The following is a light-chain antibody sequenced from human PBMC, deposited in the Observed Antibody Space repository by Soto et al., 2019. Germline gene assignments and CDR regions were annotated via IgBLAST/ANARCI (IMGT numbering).Light chain of an antibody. V-gene: IGLV2-14*01. Sequence: QSALTQPASVSGSPGQSITISCTATSSDVGSYNYVSWYQQYPGRAPKLMIFEVTNRPSGVSHRFSGSKSGNTASLIISGLQADDEADYYCSSYTSSSTLVFGGGTQLTVL. CDR1: SSDVGSYNY. CDR2: EVT. CDR3: SSYTSSSTLV. J-gene: IGLJ2*01.